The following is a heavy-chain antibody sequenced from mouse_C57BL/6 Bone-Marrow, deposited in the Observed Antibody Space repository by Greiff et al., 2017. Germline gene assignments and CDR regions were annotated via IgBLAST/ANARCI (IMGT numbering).Heavy chain of an antibody. V-gene: IGHV1-55*01. CDR3: ERLVRPYYDCLDD. Sequence: VQLQQPGAELVKPGASVKMSCKASGYTFTSYWITWVKQRPGQGLEWIGDIYPGSGSTNYNEKFKSKATLTVDTSSSTAYMQLSSLTSEDSAVYYCERLVRPYYDCLDDWGQGTSVTVSS. CDR1: GYTFTSYW. CDR2: IYPGSGST. D-gene: IGHD2-4*01. J-gene: IGHJ4*01.